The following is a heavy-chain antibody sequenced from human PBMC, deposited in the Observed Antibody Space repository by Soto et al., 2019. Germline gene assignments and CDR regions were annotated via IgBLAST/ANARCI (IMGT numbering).Heavy chain of an antibody. Sequence: SETLSLTCTVSGGSIRNDGYSWSWIRQPPGKGLEWIGYIYYTGTTQYNPSLRSRVAMSLDTSKNQFSLKLSSVTAADTAVYYCARDIAAALGAWFDPWGQGTLVTVSS. V-gene: IGHV4-30-2*05. D-gene: IGHD6-13*01. CDR2: IYYTGTT. CDR3: ARDIAAALGAWFDP. CDR1: GGSIRNDGYS. J-gene: IGHJ5*02.